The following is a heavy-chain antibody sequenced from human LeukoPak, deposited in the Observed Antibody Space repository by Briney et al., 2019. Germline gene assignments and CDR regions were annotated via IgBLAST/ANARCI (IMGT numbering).Heavy chain of an antibody. CDR3: TRLAVATPGVDP. CDR2: ISSSGTTT. J-gene: IGHJ5*02. CDR1: GFPFSSFE. Sequence: PGGSLRLSCAASGFPFSSFEMYWVRQAPGKGLEWVSYISSSGTTTYYAHSVKGRFTISRDNAKNSLYLQMNSLRAEDTAVYYCTRLAVATPGVDPWGQGTLVIVPS. D-gene: IGHD5-12*01. V-gene: IGHV3-48*03.